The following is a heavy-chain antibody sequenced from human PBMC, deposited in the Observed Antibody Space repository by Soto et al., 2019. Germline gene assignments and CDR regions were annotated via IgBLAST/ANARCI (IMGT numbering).Heavy chain of an antibody. CDR2: ISGSGGST. CDR3: ASDDFWSGYYTGRKHNWFDP. Sequence: GSLRLSCAASGFTFSSYAMSWIRQAPGKGLEWVSAISGSGGSTYYVDSVKGRFTISRDNSKNTLYLQMNSLRAEDTAVYYCASDDFWSGYYTGRKHNWFDPWGQGTLVTVSS. J-gene: IGHJ5*02. CDR1: GFTFSSYA. V-gene: IGHV3-23*01. D-gene: IGHD3-3*01.